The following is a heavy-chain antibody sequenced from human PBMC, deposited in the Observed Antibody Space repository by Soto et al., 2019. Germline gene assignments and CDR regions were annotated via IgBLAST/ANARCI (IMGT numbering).Heavy chain of an antibody. J-gene: IGHJ6*02. D-gene: IGHD5-18*01. CDR2: ISGSGGSR. CDR3: AKEGTAEWIHYYYPTDV. Sequence: EVQLLESGGGLVQPGGSLRLSCAGSGFNFSSFAITWVRQAPGKGLEWVSTISGSGGSRFYAASVKGRFTLTRDNSKDTVDLQMNSLRVEDTAFYYCAKEGTAEWIHYYYPTDVWGRGTPVTVSS. CDR1: GFNFSSFA. V-gene: IGHV3-23*01.